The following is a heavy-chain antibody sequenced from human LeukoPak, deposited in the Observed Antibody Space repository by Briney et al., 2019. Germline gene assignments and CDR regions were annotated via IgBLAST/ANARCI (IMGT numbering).Heavy chain of an antibody. Sequence: PGGSLRLSCAASGFTFSSYGMSWVRQAPGKGLEWVSYISSSGSTIYYADSVKGRFTISRDNSKNTLYLQMNSLRAEDTAVYYCAKYGSGSYYYYFDYWGQGTLVTVSS. CDR3: AKYGSGSYYYYFDY. V-gene: IGHV3-23*01. D-gene: IGHD3-10*01. J-gene: IGHJ4*02. CDR1: GFTFSSYG. CDR2: ISSSGSTI.